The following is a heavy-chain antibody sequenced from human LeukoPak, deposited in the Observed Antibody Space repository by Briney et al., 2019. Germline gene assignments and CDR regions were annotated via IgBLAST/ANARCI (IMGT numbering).Heavy chain of an antibody. Sequence: ASVKVSCKASGYTFTKYYIHWVRQAPGQGLEWMGWMNPNSGNTGYAQKFQGRVTMTRNTSISTAYMELSSLRSEDTAVYYCARGRSKWLSVPILAALSPYYYGMDVWGQGTTVTVSS. V-gene: IGHV1-8*01. CDR3: ARGRSKWLSVPILAALSPYYYGMDV. J-gene: IGHJ6*02. D-gene: IGHD3-22*01. CDR1: GYTFTKYY. CDR2: MNPNSGNT.